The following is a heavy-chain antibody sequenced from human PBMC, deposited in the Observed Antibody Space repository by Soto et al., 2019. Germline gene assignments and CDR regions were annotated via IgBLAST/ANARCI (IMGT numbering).Heavy chain of an antibody. D-gene: IGHD3-10*01. CDR3: AKDRVVRGVAGAFDI. Sequence: HPGGSLRLSCAASGFTFSNYAMSWVRQAPGKGLEWVSTISGSGGNTYYADSVKGRFTISRDSSKNMLYLQMNSLRAEDTAVYYCAKDRVVRGVAGAFDIWGQGTMVTVSS. CDR1: GFTFSNYA. J-gene: IGHJ3*02. V-gene: IGHV3-23*01. CDR2: ISGSGGNT.